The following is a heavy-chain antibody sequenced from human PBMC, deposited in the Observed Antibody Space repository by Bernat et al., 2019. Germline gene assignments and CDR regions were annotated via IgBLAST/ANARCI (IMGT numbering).Heavy chain of an antibody. CDR2: ISGSGGST. J-gene: IGHJ4*02. V-gene: IGHV3-23*01. D-gene: IGHD3-22*01. CDR3: AGLTMIVVAGGFDY. Sequence: EVQLLESGGGLVQPGGSLRLSCAASGFTFSSYAMSWVRQAPGKGLEWVSAISGSGGSTYYADSVKGRLTISRDNSKNTLYLQMNSLRAEDTAVYYCAGLTMIVVAGGFDYWGQGTLVTVSS. CDR1: GFTFSSYA.